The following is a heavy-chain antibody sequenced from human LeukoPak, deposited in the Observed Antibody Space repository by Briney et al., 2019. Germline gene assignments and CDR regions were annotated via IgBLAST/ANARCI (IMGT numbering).Heavy chain of an antibody. CDR1: GFTFSSYA. Sequence: GGSLRLSCAASGFTFSSYAMSWVRQAPGKGLEWVSAISGSGGSTYYADSVKGRFTISRDNSKSTLYLQMNSLRADDTAVYYCAKDLEDDYGDYIGYWGQGTLVTVSS. J-gene: IGHJ4*02. CDR2: ISGSGGST. V-gene: IGHV3-23*01. D-gene: IGHD4-17*01. CDR3: AKDLEDDYGDYIGY.